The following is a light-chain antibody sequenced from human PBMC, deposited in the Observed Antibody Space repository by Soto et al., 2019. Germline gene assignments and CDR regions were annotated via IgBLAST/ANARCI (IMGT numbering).Light chain of an antibody. V-gene: IGKV3-11*01. CDR1: QSVSNN. J-gene: IGKJ4*01. Sequence: EIVMTQYPATLSVSPGERATLSCRASQSVSNNLAWYQQRPGQAPRLLIYDASNRATGIPARFSGSGSGTDFTLTISSLEPEDFGVYYCQQRSNWPLTFGGGSKVAIK. CDR2: DAS. CDR3: QQRSNWPLT.